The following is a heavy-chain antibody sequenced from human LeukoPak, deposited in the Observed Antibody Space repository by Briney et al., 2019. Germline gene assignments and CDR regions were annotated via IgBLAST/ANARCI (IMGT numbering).Heavy chain of an antibody. D-gene: IGHD5-12*01. J-gene: IGHJ4*02. CDR3: AGNLVATSSIDY. V-gene: IGHV4-30-4*08. CDR2: IYYSGST. Sequence: SETLSLTCTVSGGSISSGDYYWSWIRQPPGKGLEWIGYIYYSGSTYYSPSLKSRVTISVDTSKNQFSLKLSSVTAADTAVYYCAGNLVATSSIDYWGQGTLVTVSS. CDR1: GGSISSGDYY.